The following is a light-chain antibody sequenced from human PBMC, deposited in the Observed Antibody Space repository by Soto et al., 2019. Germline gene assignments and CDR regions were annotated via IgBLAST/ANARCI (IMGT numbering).Light chain of an antibody. CDR3: QQYTGPWT. Sequence: DIVMTQSPDSLAVSLGERATINCKSSQSVLYSSNNKNYLAWYQQKPGQPPKLLIYWASTRESGVPDRFSGSGSGTDFTLTISSLQAEDVAVYYCQQYTGPWTFGQGTKVENK. V-gene: IGKV4-1*01. CDR2: WAS. CDR1: QSVLYSSNNKNY. J-gene: IGKJ1*01.